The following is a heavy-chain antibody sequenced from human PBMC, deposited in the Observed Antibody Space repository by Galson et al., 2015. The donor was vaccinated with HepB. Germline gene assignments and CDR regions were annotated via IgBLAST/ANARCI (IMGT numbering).Heavy chain of an antibody. CDR2: FDPEDGET. J-gene: IGHJ4*02. V-gene: IGHV1-24*01. CDR1: GYTLTELP. D-gene: IGHD2-15*01. CDR3: ATYCSGGSCPPGFDY. Sequence: SVKVSCKVSGYTLTELPMHWVRQAPRKGLEWMGGFDPEDGETIYAQKFQGRVTMTEDTSTDTAYMELSSLRSEDTAVYYCATYCSGGSCPPGFDYWGQGTLVTVSS.